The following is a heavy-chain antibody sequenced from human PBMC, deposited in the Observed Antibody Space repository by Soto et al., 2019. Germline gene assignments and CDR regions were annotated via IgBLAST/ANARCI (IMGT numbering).Heavy chain of an antibody. J-gene: IGHJ4*02. V-gene: IGHV3-15*07. CDR2: VKTKADGETA. CDR1: GFNFTDAW. D-gene: IGHD3-10*01. CDR3: TTLGPS. Sequence: EVQLVESGGGLVKPGGSLKLSCVASGFNFTDAWMNWVRQAPGKGLEWVGHVKTKADGETADYAASGKGRFTVSRDALTNTLFLEMNCLESEDRPIYYFTTLGPSWGQGTLVAVSS.